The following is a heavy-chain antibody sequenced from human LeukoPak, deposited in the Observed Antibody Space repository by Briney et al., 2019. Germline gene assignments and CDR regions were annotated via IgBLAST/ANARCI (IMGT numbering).Heavy chain of an antibody. CDR2: IGTAGDP. CDR1: GFTFSSYD. D-gene: IGHD3-22*01. CDR3: ARGHNIYDSSGYHGAFDI. V-gene: IGHV3-13*05. J-gene: IGHJ3*02. Sequence: GSLRLSCAASGFTFSSYDMHWVRQATGKGLEWVSAIGTAGDPYYPGSVKGRFTISRENAKNSLYLQMNSLRAGDTAVYYCARGHNIYDSSGYHGAFDIWGQGTMVTVSS.